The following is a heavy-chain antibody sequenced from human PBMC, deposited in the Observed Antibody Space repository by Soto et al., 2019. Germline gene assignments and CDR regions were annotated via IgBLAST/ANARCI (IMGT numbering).Heavy chain of an antibody. Sequence: GGSLRLSCAASGFTFSNAWMSWVRQAPGKGLEWVGRIKSKTDGGTTDYAAPVKGRFTISRDDSKNTLYLQMNSLKTEDTAVYYCTTDLAARRPPWFDPWGQGTLVTVSS. CDR2: IKSKTDGGTT. CDR3: TTDLAARRPPWFDP. J-gene: IGHJ5*02. V-gene: IGHV3-15*01. D-gene: IGHD6-6*01. CDR1: GFTFSNAW.